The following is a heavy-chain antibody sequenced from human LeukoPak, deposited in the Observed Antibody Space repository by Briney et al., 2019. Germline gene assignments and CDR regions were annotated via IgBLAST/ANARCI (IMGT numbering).Heavy chain of an antibody. J-gene: IGHJ4*02. CDR1: GFTFDDYA. CDR3: TRLREDYGDFDY. D-gene: IGHD4-17*01. Sequence: GGSLRLSCAASGFTFDDYAMHWVRQASEKGLEWVGRVRSKANSYATAYAASVKGRFTISRDDSKNTAFLQMNSLKTEDTAVYYCTRLREDYGDFDYWGQGILVTVSS. CDR2: VRSKANSYAT. V-gene: IGHV3-73*01.